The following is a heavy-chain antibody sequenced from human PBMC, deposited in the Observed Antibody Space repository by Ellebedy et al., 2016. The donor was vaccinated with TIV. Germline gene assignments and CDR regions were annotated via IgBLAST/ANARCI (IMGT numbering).Heavy chain of an antibody. J-gene: IGHJ5*02. CDR1: GFSFRSYW. V-gene: IGHV3-7*01. CDR2: IYQDGSDQ. Sequence: PGGSLRLSCAAPGFSFRSYWMSWVRQAPGKGLEWVANIYQDGSDQNYVDSVKGRFTISRDNANNLLFLQMNSLRAEDTAVYYCVRRGSYGDYAVQVNSWFDPWGRGTLVTVSS. CDR3: VRRGSYGDYAVQVNSWFDP. D-gene: IGHD4-17*01.